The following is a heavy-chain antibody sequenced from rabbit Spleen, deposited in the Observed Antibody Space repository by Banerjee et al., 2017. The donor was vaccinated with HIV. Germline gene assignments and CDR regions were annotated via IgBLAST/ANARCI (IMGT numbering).Heavy chain of an antibody. J-gene: IGHJ6*01. CDR2: IYVGSSGNT. Sequence: QSLEESGGDLVKPGASLTLTCKASGFSFNSGYDMCWVRQAPGKGLEWTACIYVGSSGNTYYASWAKGRFTISKTSSTTVTLQMTSLTVADTATYFCARGSGDVGWGYLIWGPGTLVTVS. V-gene: IGHV1S40*01. D-gene: IGHD2-1*01. CDR1: GFSFNSGYD. CDR3: ARGSGDVGWGYLI.